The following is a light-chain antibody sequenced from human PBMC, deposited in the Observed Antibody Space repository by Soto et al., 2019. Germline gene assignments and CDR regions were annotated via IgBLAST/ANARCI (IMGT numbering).Light chain of an antibody. V-gene: IGLV2-14*01. CDR3: CSFTSGNTAYV. CDR2: EVT. J-gene: IGLJ1*01. Sequence: QSVLTQPGSVSGSPGQSITISCTGTSSDVGGYNYVSWYQQHPGKGPKLMIYEVTNRPSGVSTRFSGSKSGNTASLTITGLQAEDEADYYCCSFTSGNTAYVFGTGTKVTVL. CDR1: SSDVGGYNY.